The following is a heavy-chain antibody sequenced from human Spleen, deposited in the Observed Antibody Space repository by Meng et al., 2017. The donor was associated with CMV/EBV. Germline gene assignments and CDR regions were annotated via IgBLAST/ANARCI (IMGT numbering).Heavy chain of an antibody. CDR3: ARGKGYCSGTTCYRFDY. CDR1: GYSFIGYY. D-gene: IGHD2-2*02. Sequence: ASVKVSCKASGYSFIGYYIHWVRQAPGQGLEWMGWVNPNSDGTSYAQKFQDRVTMTRDTSITTAYMELSRLRSDDTAVYYCARGKGYCSGTTCYRFDYWGQGTLVTVSS. J-gene: IGHJ4*02. V-gene: IGHV1-2*02. CDR2: VNPNSDGT.